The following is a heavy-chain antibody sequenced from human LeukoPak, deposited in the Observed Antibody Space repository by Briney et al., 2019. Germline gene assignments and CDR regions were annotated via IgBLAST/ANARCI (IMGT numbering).Heavy chain of an antibody. D-gene: IGHD3-10*01. CDR2: INPNSGGT. CDR3: ARDYYGSGSYYIY. CDR1: GYTLTSYG. J-gene: IGHJ4*02. V-gene: IGHV1-2*02. Sequence: ASVKVSCKASGYTLTSYGISWVRQAPGQGLEWMGWINPNSGGTNYAQKFQGRVTMTRDTSISTAYMELSRLRSDDTAVYYCARDYYGSGSYYIYWGQGTLVTVSS.